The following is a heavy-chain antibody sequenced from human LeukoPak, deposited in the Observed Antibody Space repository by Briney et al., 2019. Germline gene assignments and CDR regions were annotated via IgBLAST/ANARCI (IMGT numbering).Heavy chain of an antibody. CDR1: GGSISSGDYY. V-gene: IGHV4-31*03. J-gene: IGHJ3*02. D-gene: IGHD6-6*01. Sequence: SETLSLTCTVSGGSISSGDYYWSWIRQHPGKGLEWIGYIYYSGSTYYNPSLKSRVTISVGTSKNQFSLKLSSVTAADTAVYYCARLYTSFRAFDIWGQGTMVTVSS. CDR3: ARLYTSFRAFDI. CDR2: IYYSGST.